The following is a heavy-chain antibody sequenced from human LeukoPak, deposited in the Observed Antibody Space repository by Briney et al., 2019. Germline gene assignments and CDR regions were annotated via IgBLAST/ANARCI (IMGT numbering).Heavy chain of an antibody. CDR2: ISSSSSYI. D-gene: IGHD6-13*01. CDR3: AREGSSWSRFDY. J-gene: IGHJ4*02. Sequence: GALRLSCAASGFTFSSYSMNWVRQAPGKGLEWVSSISSSSSYIYYADSVKGRFTISRDNAKNSLYLQMNSLRAEDTAVYYCAREGSSWSRFDYWGQGTLVTVSS. CDR1: GFTFSSYS. V-gene: IGHV3-21*01.